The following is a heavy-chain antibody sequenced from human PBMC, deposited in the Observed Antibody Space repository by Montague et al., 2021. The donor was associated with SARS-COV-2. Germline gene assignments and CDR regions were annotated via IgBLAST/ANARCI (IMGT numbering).Heavy chain of an antibody. Sequence: SETLSLTYAVYGGSFSGYYWSWIRQPPGKGLEWIGEINHSGSTNYNPSLKSRVTISVDTSKNQFSLKLSSVTAADTAVYYCARARQDVVVPALGIGAYYYYYMDVWGKGTTVTVSS. CDR3: ARARQDVVVPALGIGAYYYYYMDV. J-gene: IGHJ6*03. D-gene: IGHD2-2*01. CDR1: GGSFSGYY. V-gene: IGHV4-34*01. CDR2: INHSGST.